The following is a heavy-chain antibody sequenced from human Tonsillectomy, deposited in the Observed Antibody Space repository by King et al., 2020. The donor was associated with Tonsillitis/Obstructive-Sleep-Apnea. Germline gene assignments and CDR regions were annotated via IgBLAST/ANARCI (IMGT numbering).Heavy chain of an antibody. V-gene: IGHV3-48*03. CDR2: ISRSDNTI. D-gene: IGHD4/OR15-4a*01. CDR1: GFTFSSYE. J-gene: IGHJ6*02. CDR3: ARRVPYYRMDV. Sequence: VQLVQSGGGLVQPGGSLRLSCVTSGFTFSSYEMNWVRQAPGKGLEWVSYISRSDNTIHDADSVKGRFTISRDNAKNSVFLQMNSLRVEDTAVYYCARRVPYYRMDVWGHGTTVTVSS.